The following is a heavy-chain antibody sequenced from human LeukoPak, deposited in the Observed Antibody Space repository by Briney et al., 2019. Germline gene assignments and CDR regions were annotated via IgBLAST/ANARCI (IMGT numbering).Heavy chain of an antibody. Sequence: PGGSLRLSCAASGFSFRTYSVHWVRQAPGKGLECVAAISYDGGSGHYADSVKGRFIISRDNSKSMLYLQMDSLRVEDTAVYYCARDRGYSYGYRGYFDYWGQGTLVTVSS. J-gene: IGHJ4*02. CDR1: GFSFRTYS. V-gene: IGHV3-30*04. CDR2: ISYDGGSG. D-gene: IGHD5-18*01. CDR3: ARDRGYSYGYRGYFDY.